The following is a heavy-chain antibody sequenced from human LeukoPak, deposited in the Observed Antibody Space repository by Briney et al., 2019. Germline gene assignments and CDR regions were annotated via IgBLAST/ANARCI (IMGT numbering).Heavy chain of an antibody. CDR3: AREGGFGELYNWFDP. J-gene: IGHJ5*02. CDR1: GYTFTSYG. D-gene: IGHD3-10*01. CDR2: ISAYNGNT. Sequence: ASVKVSGKASGYTFTSYGISWVRQAPGQGLEWMGWISAYNGNTNYAQKLQGRVTMTTDTSTSTAYMELRSLRSDDTAVYYCAREGGFGELYNWFDPWGQGTLVTVSS. V-gene: IGHV1-18*04.